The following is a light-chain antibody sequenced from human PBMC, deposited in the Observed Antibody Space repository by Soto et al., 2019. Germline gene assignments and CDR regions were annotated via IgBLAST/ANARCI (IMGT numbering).Light chain of an antibody. CDR3: QQSYSAPYT. CDR1: QSIRNY. CDR2: AAS. V-gene: IGKV1-39*01. J-gene: IGKJ2*01. Sequence: DIQMTQSPSSLSASVGDRVTITCRASQSIRNYLNWYQQKPGKAPKLLIYAASSLQSGVPSRFSGSGSGTDFTLTFSRLQPEDFATYYCQQSYSAPYTFVQGTKLEIK.